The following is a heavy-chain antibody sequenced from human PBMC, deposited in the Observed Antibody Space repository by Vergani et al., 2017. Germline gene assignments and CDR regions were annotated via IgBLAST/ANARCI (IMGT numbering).Heavy chain of an antibody. J-gene: IGHJ4*02. V-gene: IGHV1-69*01. CDR1: GGTFSSYA. CDR3: ARIDLTARRKTVREY. Sequence: QVQLVQSGAEVKKPGCSVKVSCKASGGTFSSYAISWVRQAPGQGLEWMGGIIPIFGTANYAQKFQGRVTITADESTCTAYMELSSLRSEDTAVYYCARIDLTARRKTVREYWGQGTLVTVSS. CDR2: IIPIFGTA. D-gene: IGHD6-6*01.